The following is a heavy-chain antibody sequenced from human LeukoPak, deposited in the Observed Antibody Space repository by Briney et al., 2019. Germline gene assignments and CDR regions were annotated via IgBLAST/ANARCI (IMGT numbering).Heavy chain of an antibody. D-gene: IGHD2-15*01. Sequence: ASVKVSCKASGYTFTGYYMHWVRQAPGQGLEWMGRINPNSGGTNYAQKFQGRVTMTRDTSISTAYMELSRLGSDDTAVYYCARTTSIVVGSSGFDYWGQGTLVTVSS. J-gene: IGHJ4*02. CDR3: ARTTSIVVGSSGFDY. V-gene: IGHV1-2*06. CDR2: INPNSGGT. CDR1: GYTFTGYY.